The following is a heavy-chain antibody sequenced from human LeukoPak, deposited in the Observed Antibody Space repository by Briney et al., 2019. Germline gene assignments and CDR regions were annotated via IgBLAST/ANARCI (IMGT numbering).Heavy chain of an antibody. J-gene: IGHJ4*02. CDR3: ARETNSGSYYSFDY. V-gene: IGHV3-48*02. D-gene: IGHD1-26*01. CDR2: ISSSSSTI. Sequence: PGGSVRLSCAASGFTFSSYSMNWVRQAPGKGLEWVSYISSSSSTIYYADSVKGRFTISRDNAKNSLYLQTNSLRDEDTAVYYCARETNSGSYYSFDYWGQGTLVPVSS. CDR1: GFTFSSYS.